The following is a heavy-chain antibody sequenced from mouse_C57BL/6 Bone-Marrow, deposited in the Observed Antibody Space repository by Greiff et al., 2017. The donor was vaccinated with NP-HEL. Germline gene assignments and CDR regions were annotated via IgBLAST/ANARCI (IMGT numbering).Heavy chain of an antibody. D-gene: IGHD1-1*01. CDR3: ARPWDYGSFDY. V-gene: IGHV5-17*01. CDR1: GFTFSDYG. CDR2: ISSGSSTI. J-gene: IGHJ2*01. Sequence: EVQLVESGGGLVKPGGSLKLSCAASGFTFSDYGIHWVRQAPEKGLEWVAYISSGSSTIYYADTVKGRFTISRDNAKNTLFLQMTSLRSEDTAMYYCARPWDYGSFDYWGQGTTLTVSS.